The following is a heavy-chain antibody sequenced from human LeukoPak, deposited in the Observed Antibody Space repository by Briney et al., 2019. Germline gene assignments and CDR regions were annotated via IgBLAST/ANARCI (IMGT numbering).Heavy chain of an antibody. CDR3: ARLRYFDWHYYYMDV. D-gene: IGHD3-9*01. CDR1: GGSISSSSYY. V-gene: IGHV4-39*07. Sequence: PSETLSLTCTVSGGSISSSSYYWGWIRQPPGKGLEWIGSIYYSGSTYYNPSLKSRVTISVDTSKNQFSLKLSSVTAADTAVYYCARLRYFDWHYYYMDVWGKGTTVTVSS. J-gene: IGHJ6*03. CDR2: IYYSGST.